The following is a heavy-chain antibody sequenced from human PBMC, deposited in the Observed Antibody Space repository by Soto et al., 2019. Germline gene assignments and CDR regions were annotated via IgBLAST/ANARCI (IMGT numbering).Heavy chain of an antibody. CDR2: IYHSGST. V-gene: IGHV4-4*02. CDR3: ARWTPSYHYYYYGMDV. CDR1: GGSISSSNW. D-gene: IGHD2-21*01. J-gene: IGHJ6*02. Sequence: QVQLQESGPGLVKPSGTLSLTCAVSGGSISSSNWWSWVRQPPGKGLEWIGEIYHSGSTNYNPSLKSRVTISVDKSMNQFSLKLSSVTAADTAVYYCARWTPSYHYYYYGMDVWGQGTTVTVSS.